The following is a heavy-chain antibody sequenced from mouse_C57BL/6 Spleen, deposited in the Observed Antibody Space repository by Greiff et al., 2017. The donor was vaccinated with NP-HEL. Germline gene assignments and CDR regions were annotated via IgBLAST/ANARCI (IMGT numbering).Heavy chain of an antibody. CDR1: GFSLPTFA. Sequence: QVQLKESGPGLVAPSRGLSTPSPFPGFSLPTFALTWVPQPPGRGRSWLGVKWTGGGKNNNSDLKSRLSISKDNSKSQVFLKMNSLQTDDTARYYCARGDFGGSSYPYWYFDVWGTGTTVTVSS. CDR3: ARGDFGGSSYPYWYFDV. CDR2: KWTGGGK. V-gene: IGHV2-9-1*01. J-gene: IGHJ1*03. D-gene: IGHD1-1*01.